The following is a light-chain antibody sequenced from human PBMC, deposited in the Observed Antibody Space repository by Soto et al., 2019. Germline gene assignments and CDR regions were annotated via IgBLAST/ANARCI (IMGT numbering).Light chain of an antibody. Sequence: QSVLTQPASVSGSPGQSITISCTGTSSDVGGYNYVSWYQQHPGKAPKLMIYEVSNRPSXXXXXXXXXXXXXXXXXTISGLQAEDEADYYCSSYTSSSTRVFGTGTKVTVL. CDR1: SSDVGGYNY. CDR2: EVS. J-gene: IGLJ1*01. CDR3: SSYTSSSTRV. V-gene: IGLV2-14*01.